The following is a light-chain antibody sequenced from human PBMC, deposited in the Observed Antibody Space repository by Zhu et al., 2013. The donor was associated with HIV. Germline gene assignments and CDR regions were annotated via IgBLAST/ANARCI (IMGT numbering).Light chain of an antibody. J-gene: IGLJ1*01. CDR1: SSDVGDYNY. Sequence: QSALTQPASVSGSPGQSITISCTGTSSDVGDYNYVSWYQHHPGKAPKLMFYEVSNRPSGVSNRFSVSKSGNTASLTISGLQAEDEADYYCSSYTTSSTLVFGTGTKVTVL. V-gene: IGLV2-14*01. CDR2: EVS. CDR3: SSYTTSSTLV.